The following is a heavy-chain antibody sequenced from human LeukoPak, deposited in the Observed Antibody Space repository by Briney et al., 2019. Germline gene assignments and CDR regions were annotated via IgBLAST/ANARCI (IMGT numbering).Heavy chain of an antibody. CDR1: GFTVSSNY. V-gene: IGHV3-23*01. CDR3: AKESGTSRPLDF. J-gene: IGHJ4*02. CDR2: VSASGGHT. Sequence: GGSLRLSCAASGFTVSSNYMNWVRQAPGKGLEWVSAVSASGGHTFYVDSARGRFTVSRDNSKNTLYLQMNSLRADDTAVYYCAKESGTSRPLDFWGQGTLVTVSS. D-gene: IGHD1-1*01.